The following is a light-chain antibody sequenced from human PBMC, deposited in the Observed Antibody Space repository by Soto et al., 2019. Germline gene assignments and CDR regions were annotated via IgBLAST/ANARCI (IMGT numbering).Light chain of an antibody. CDR1: SYNVGKNL. J-gene: IGLJ3*02. CDR3: AAWDDSLSAGV. Sequence: QSVLTQPPSASGTPGQRVTISCSGGSYNVGKNLVYWYQQRPGTAPKLIIFKNNQRPSGVPDRFSGSNSGSSASLAISGLRSEDEADYFCAAWDDSLSAGVFGGGTKGTVL. V-gene: IGLV1-47*01. CDR2: KNN.